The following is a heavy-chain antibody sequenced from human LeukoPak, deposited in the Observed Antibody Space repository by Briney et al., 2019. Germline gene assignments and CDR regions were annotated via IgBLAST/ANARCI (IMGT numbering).Heavy chain of an antibody. J-gene: IGHJ3*02. CDR3: AREGVAAPLSVAAFDI. CDR2: IRYGGSNK. Sequence: GGSLRLSCAASGFTFSNYGMHWVRQAPGKGLEWVAFIRYGGSNKYYADSVKGRFTISRDNSKNTLYLQMNSLRAEDTAVYYCAREGVAAPLSVAAFDIWGQGTMVTVSS. D-gene: IGHD2-15*01. V-gene: IGHV3-30*02. CDR1: GFTFSNYG.